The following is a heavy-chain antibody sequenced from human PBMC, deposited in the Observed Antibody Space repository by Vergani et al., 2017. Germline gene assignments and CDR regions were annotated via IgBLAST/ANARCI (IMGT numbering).Heavy chain of an antibody. CDR1: GGTFSSYA. CDR2: IIPIFGTA. V-gene: IGHV1-69*06. D-gene: IGHD4-23*01. CDR3: ARVKAVVTPPLNYYYGMDV. J-gene: IGHJ6*02. Sequence: QVQLVQSGAEVKKPGSSVKVSCKASGGTFSSYAISWVRQAPGQGLEWVGGIIPIFGTANYAQKFQGRVTSTADKSTSTAYMELSSLRSEDTAVYYCARVKAVVTPPLNYYYGMDVWGQGTTVTVSS.